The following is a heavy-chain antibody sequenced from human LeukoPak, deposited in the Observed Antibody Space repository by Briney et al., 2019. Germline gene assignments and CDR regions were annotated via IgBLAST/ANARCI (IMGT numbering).Heavy chain of an antibody. Sequence: PSETLSLTCAVYGGSFSDYYWSWIRQPPGKGLEWIGEINHRRSTNYNPSLKSRVTISVDTSKNQFSLKLSSVTAADTAVYYCARLYMVRGYFDYWGQGTLVTVSS. J-gene: IGHJ4*02. D-gene: IGHD3-10*01. CDR1: GGSFSDYY. CDR2: INHRRST. V-gene: IGHV4-34*01. CDR3: ARLYMVRGYFDY.